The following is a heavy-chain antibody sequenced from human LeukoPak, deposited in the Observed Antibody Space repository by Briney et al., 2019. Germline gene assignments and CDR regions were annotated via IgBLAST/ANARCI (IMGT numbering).Heavy chain of an antibody. CDR3: APFNPGDYGGFVY. CDR1: GFTFSSYS. V-gene: IGHV3-21*01. J-gene: IGHJ4*02. CDR2: ISSSTSYI. Sequence: GGSLRLSCAASGFTFSSYSMNWVRQAPGKGLEWVSFISSSTSYISYADSVKGRFTISRDNAKSSLWLQMNSLRAEDTAVYYCAPFNPGDYGGFVYWGQGTLVTVSS. D-gene: IGHD4-17*01.